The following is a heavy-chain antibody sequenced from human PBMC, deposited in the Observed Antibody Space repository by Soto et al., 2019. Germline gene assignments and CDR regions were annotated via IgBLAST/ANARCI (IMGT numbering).Heavy chain of an antibody. V-gene: IGHV1-69*08. D-gene: IGHD3-16*01. CDR1: GTIFSSYT. CDR2: IIPILGET. CDR3: ARGLGGRMDD. J-gene: IGHJ6*02. Sequence: HVQLVQSGAEVKKTGSSVRVSCKASGTIFSSYTISWVRQAPGQGLEWMGRIIPILGETNSAQKFQGRVTLTADKSTNTAYMELNSLRLEDTALYYCARGLGGRMDDWGQGTTVTVSS.